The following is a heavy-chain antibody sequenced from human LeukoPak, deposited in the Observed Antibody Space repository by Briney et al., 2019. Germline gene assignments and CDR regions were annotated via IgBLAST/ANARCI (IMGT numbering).Heavy chain of an antibody. Sequence: ASVKVSCKASGYTFTSYGISWVRQAPGQGLEWMGWISAYNGNTNYAQKLQGRVTMTTDTSTSTAYRELSSLRSEDTAVYYCASVSSSSGYYRAEYFQHWGQGTLVTVSS. V-gene: IGHV1-18*01. CDR1: GYTFTSYG. D-gene: IGHD3-22*01. CDR3: ASVSSSSGYYRAEYFQH. CDR2: ISAYNGNT. J-gene: IGHJ1*01.